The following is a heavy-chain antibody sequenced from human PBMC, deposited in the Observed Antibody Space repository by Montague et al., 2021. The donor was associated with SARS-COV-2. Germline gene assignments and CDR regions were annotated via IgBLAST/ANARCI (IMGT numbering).Heavy chain of an antibody. CDR2: IFNSGST. V-gene: IGHV4-59*01. Sequence: SGTRSLTCTVSGGSISSYYWSWIRQPPGKGLEWIGYIFNSGSTNYNPSLKSRVTISVDTSKNQLSLRLRSVTAADTAVYYCVRVGVSNWYSFFDYWGQGTLVTVSS. CDR1: GGSISSYY. CDR3: VRVGVSNWYSFFDY. D-gene: IGHD6-13*01. J-gene: IGHJ4*02.